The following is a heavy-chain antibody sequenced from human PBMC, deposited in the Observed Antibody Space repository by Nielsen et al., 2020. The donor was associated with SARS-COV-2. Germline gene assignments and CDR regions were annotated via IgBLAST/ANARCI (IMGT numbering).Heavy chain of an antibody. D-gene: IGHD3-10*01. CDR2: ITYIDNT. J-gene: IGHJ4*02. Sequence: SETLSLTCTVSGGSISGDYYWSWIRQPLGKGLEWIAYITYIDNTYYNPSLKSRVSISVDTSKSQFSLRLSSVTAAGTAVYFCARVVQIRGAIDHWGQGALVTVSS. CDR1: GGSISGDYY. V-gene: IGHV4-30-4*01. CDR3: ARVVQIRGAIDH.